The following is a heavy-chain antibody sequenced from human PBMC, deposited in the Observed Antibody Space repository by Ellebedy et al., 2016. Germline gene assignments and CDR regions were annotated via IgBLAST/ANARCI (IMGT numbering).Heavy chain of an antibody. D-gene: IGHD3-3*01. Sequence: SETLSLXCTVSGGSISSYYWSWIRQPAGKGLEWIGRIYTSGSTNYNPSLKSRVTMSVDTSKNQFSLKLSSVTAADTAVYYCARRAGYYDFWSGYFSFDPWGQGTLVTVSS. CDR3: ARRAGYYDFWSGYFSFDP. V-gene: IGHV4-4*07. CDR1: GGSISSYY. CDR2: IYTSGST. J-gene: IGHJ5*02.